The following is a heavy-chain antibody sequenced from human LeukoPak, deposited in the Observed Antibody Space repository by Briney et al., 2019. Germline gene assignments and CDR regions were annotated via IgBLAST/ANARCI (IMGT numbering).Heavy chain of an antibody. CDR3: AELGITMIGGV. CDR2: INPKSGGT. Sequence: ASVKVSCKASGYTFTGYYMHWERQAPGQGLEWMGWINPKSGGTNYAEKFQGRVTMTRDTSISTAYMEVIRLRSDDTAVYYCAELGITMIGGVWGKGTTVTISS. J-gene: IGHJ6*04. D-gene: IGHD3-10*02. V-gene: IGHV1-2*02. CDR1: GYTFTGYY.